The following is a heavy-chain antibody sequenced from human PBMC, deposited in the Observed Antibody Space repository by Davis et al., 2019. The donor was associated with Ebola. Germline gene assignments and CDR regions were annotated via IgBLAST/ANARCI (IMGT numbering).Heavy chain of an antibody. Sequence: SETLSLTCTVSGGSISSSSYYWSWIRQPPGKGLEWIGYIYYSGSTYYNPSLKSRVTISVDTSKNQFSLKLSSVTAADTAVYYCARGRRNYYDILTGYAPFDPWGQGTLVTVSS. CDR3: ARGRRNYYDILTGYAPFDP. J-gene: IGHJ5*02. CDR1: GGSISSSSYY. CDR2: IYYSGST. D-gene: IGHD3-9*01. V-gene: IGHV4-39*01.